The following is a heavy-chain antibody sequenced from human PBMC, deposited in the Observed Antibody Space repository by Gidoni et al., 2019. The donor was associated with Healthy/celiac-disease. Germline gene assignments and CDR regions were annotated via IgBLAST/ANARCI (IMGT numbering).Heavy chain of an antibody. CDR2: INPNSGAT. D-gene: IGHD2-15*01. CDR3: ARSVGIWGYFDL. CDR1: GYTFTGYY. Sequence: QVQLVQSGAEVKKPGASVKVSCKASGYTFTGYYMHWVRQAPGQGLEWMVWINPNSGATNYAQKFQGWVTMTRDTSISTAYMELSRLRSDDTAVYYCARSVGIWGYFDLWGRGTLVTVSS. V-gene: IGHV1-2*04. J-gene: IGHJ2*01.